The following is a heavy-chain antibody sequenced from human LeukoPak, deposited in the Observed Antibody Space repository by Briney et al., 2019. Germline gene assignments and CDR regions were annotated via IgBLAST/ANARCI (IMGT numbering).Heavy chain of an antibody. CDR3: ARCSGGSCYANYFDY. D-gene: IGHD2-15*01. J-gene: IGHJ4*02. CDR2: ISGSGGGT. CDR1: GFTFSSYA. V-gene: IGHV3-23*01. Sequence: GGSLRLSCAASGFTFSSYAMSWVRQAPGKGLEWVSAISGSGGGTYYADSVKGRFTISRDNSKNTLYLQINSLRAEDTAVYYCARCSGGSCYANYFDYWGQGTLVTVSS.